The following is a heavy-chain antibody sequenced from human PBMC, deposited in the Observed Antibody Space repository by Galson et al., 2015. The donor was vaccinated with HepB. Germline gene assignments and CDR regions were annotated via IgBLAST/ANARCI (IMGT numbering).Heavy chain of an antibody. D-gene: IGHD6-19*01. CDR1: GYTFTGYY. J-gene: IGHJ6*02. Sequence: SVKVSCKASGYTFTGYYMHWVRQAPGQGLEWMGWINPNSGGTNYAQKFQSWVTMTRDTSISTAYMELSRLRSDDTAVYYCAREGGAGRRNYYYGMDVWGQGTTVTVSS. V-gene: IGHV1-2*04. CDR3: AREGGAGRRNYYYGMDV. CDR2: INPNSGGT.